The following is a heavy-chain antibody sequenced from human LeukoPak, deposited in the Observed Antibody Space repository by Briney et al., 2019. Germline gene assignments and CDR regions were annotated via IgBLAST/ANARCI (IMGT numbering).Heavy chain of an antibody. CDR3: ATLSDILTGYSLDY. CDR1: GYTFTSYG. D-gene: IGHD3-9*01. Sequence: ASVKVSCKASGYTFTSYGISWVRQAPGQGLEWMGWISAYNGNTNYAQNFQGRVTMTRDTSISSAYMELSRLRSDDTAVYYCATLSDILTGYSLDYWGQGTLVTVSS. CDR2: ISAYNGNT. V-gene: IGHV1-18*01. J-gene: IGHJ4*02.